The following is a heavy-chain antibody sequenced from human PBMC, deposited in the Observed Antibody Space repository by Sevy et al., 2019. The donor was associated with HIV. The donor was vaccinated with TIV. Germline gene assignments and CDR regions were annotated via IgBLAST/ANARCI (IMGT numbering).Heavy chain of an antibody. V-gene: IGHV3-30-3*01. CDR2: ISYDGSNK. J-gene: IGHJ4*02. CDR3: ERGSYSYGYGYFDY. D-gene: IGHD5-18*01. CDR1: GFTFSSYA. Sequence: GGSLRLSCAASGFTFSSYAMHWVRQAPGKGLEWVAVISYDGSNKYYADSVKGRFTISRDNSKNTLYLQMNSLRAEDTAVYSCERGSYSYGYGYFDYWGQGTLVTVSS.